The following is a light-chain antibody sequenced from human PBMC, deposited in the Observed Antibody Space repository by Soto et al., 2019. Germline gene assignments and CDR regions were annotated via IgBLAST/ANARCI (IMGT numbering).Light chain of an antibody. CDR3: QQRSNWPLT. CDR1: PSVSSY. CDR2: DAS. Sequence: EIVLTQSPAPLSLSPGERATLSCRASPSVSSYLAWYQQKPGQAPRLLIYDASNMATGIPARFSGSGSGTDFTLTISSLEPEDFAVYYCQQRSNWPLTFGGGTKVEIK. V-gene: IGKV3-11*01. J-gene: IGKJ4*01.